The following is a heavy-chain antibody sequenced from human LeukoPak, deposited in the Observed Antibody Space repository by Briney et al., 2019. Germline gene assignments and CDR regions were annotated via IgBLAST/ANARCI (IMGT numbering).Heavy chain of an antibody. CDR2: IYSGGST. CDR3: AKGRVGYSSSAGPDYFDY. CDR1: GFIVSSSY. Sequence: GGSLRLSCAASGFIVSSSYLSWVRQAPGKGLEWVSVIYSGGSTYYADSVKGRFTISRDNSQNTLYLQMNSLRAEDTAVYYCAKGRVGYSSSAGPDYFDYWGQGTLVTVSS. V-gene: IGHV3-53*05. J-gene: IGHJ4*02. D-gene: IGHD6-6*01.